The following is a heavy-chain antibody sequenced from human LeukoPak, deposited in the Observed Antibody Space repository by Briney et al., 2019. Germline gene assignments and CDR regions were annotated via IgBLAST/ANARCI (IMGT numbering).Heavy chain of an antibody. V-gene: IGHV4-30-2*01. CDR1: GGSISSGGYS. CDR3: ASRSGYEEVDY. CDR2: IYHSGST. Sequence: PSETLSLTCAVSGGSISSGGYSWSWIRQPPGKGLEWIGYIYHSGSTYYNPSLKSRVTISVDRSKNQFSLKLSSVTAAATAVYYCASRSGYEEVDYWGQGTLVTVSS. J-gene: IGHJ4*02. D-gene: IGHD5-12*01.